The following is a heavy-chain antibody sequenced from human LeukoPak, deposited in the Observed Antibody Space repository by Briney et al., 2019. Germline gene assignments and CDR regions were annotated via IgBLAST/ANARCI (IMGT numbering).Heavy chain of an antibody. V-gene: IGHV4-4*07. CDR1: GDSISSYH. D-gene: IGHD5-24*01. CDR2: IYSSGNT. J-gene: IGHJ4*02. Sequence: SETLTLTCTVSGDSISSYHWSWIRQPAGKGLEWVGRIYSSGNTIYNPSLKSRVTMSVDTSKNQFSLKLSSVTAADTAVYFCARHEEEDGYNAKSPDHWGQGTLVTVSS. CDR3: ARHEEEDGYNAKSPDH.